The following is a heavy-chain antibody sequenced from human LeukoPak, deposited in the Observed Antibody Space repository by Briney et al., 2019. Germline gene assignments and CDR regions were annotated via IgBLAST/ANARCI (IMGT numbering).Heavy chain of an antibody. CDR3: ARDRHDYGDYVADY. CDR2: IIPIFGTA. CDR1: GGTFSSYA. V-gene: IGHV1-69*13. J-gene: IGHJ4*02. D-gene: IGHD4-17*01. Sequence: GASVKVSCKASGGTFSSYAISWVRQAPGQGLEWMGGIIPIFGTANYAQKFQGRVTITADESTSAAYMELSSLRSEDTAVYYCARDRHDYGDYVADYWGQGTLVTVSS.